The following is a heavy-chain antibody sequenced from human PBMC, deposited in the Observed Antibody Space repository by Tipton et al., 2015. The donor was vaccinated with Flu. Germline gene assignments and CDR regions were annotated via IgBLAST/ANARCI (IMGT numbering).Heavy chain of an antibody. CDR2: IYTSGST. V-gene: IGHV4-61*02. J-gene: IGHJ4*02. CDR3: ARDTYFGY. CDR1: GGSISSGGYY. Sequence: TLSLTCTVSGGSISSGGYYWSWIRQHPGKGLEWIGRIYTSGSTNYNPSLKSRVTMSVDTSKNQFSLKLSSVTAADTAVYYCARDTYFGYWGQGTLVTVSS.